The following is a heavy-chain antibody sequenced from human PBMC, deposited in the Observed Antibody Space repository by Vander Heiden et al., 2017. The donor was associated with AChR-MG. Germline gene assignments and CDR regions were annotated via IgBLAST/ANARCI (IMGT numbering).Heavy chain of an antibody. D-gene: IGHD2-15*01. J-gene: IGHJ4*02. CDR3: TTDRGSIGGD. CDR1: GFPFSNAW. CDR2: IKSKTDGGTT. V-gene: IGHV3-15*01. Sequence: EVQLVESGGGLVKPGGSLRLSCAAPGFPFSNAWMSWGRQAPGKGLEWVGRIKSKTDGGTTDYAAPVKGRFTISRDDSKNTLYLQMNSLKTEDTAVYYCTTDRGSIGGDWGQGTLVTVSS.